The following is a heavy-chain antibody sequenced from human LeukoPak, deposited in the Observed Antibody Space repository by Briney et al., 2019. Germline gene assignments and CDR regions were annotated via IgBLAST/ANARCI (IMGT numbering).Heavy chain of an antibody. Sequence: GGSLRLSCAASGFTFSSYAMSWVRQAPGKGLEWDSAISGSGGSTYYADSVKGRFTISRDSSKNTLYLQMNSLRAEDTAVYYCAKDREQWLEPYYFDYWGQGTLVTVSS. J-gene: IGHJ4*02. V-gene: IGHV3-23*01. CDR3: AKDREQWLEPYYFDY. CDR2: ISGSGGST. CDR1: GFTFSSYA. D-gene: IGHD6-19*01.